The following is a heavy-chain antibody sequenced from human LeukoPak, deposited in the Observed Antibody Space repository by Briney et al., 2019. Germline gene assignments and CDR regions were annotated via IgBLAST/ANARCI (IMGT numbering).Heavy chain of an antibody. V-gene: IGHV3-11*01. CDR3: ARETGRGYCSGGSCAYYMDV. CDR1: GFTFSDYY. Sequence: PGGSLRLSCAASGFTFSDYYMSWIRQAPGKGLEWVSHISSSGSTIYYADSVKGRFTISRDNAKNSLYLQMNSLRAEDTAVYYCARETGRGYCSGGSCAYYMDVWGKGTTVTVSS. J-gene: IGHJ6*03. D-gene: IGHD2-15*01. CDR2: ISSSGSTI.